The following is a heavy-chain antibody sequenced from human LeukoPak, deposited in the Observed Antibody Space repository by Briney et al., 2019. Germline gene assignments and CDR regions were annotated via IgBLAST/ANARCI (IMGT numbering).Heavy chain of an antibody. CDR2: ISYDGSNK. CDR1: GFTFSSYA. J-gene: IGHJ4*02. D-gene: IGHD5-24*01. Sequence: GRSLRLSCAASGFTFSSYAMHWVRQAPGKGLEWVAVISYDGSNKYYADSVKGRFTISRDNSKNTLYLQMNSLRAEDTAVYYCARDLRDGYNWGVFDYWGQGTLVTVSS. V-gene: IGHV3-30-3*01. CDR3: ARDLRDGYNWGVFDY.